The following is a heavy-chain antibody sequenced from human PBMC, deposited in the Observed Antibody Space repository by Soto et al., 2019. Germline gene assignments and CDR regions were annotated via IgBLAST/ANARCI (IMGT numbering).Heavy chain of an antibody. J-gene: IGHJ4*02. CDR2: IIPILGIA. D-gene: IGHD4-17*01. CDR1: GGTFSSYT. CDR3: ARDTTVTTNYFDY. V-gene: IGHV1-69*04. Sequence: GASVKVSCKASGGTFSSYTISWVRQAPGQGLEWMGRIIPILGIANYAQKFQGRVTITADKSTSTAYMELSSLRSEDTAVYYCARDTTVTTNYFDYRGQGTLVTVSS.